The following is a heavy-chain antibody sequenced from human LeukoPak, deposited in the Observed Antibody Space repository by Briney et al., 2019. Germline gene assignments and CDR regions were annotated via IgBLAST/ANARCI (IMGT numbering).Heavy chain of an antibody. V-gene: IGHV6-1*01. J-gene: IGHJ4*02. Sequence: PSQTLSLTCAISGDSVSSSSAAWSWIRQSPSRGLEWLGRTYYRSKWYNDYAKSVKSRISINSDTSKNQISLQLNSVTPEDTAIYYCARGTGTFDSWGQGTLVTVSS. CDR1: GDSVSSSSAA. CDR3: ARGTGTFDS. D-gene: IGHD3-10*01. CDR2: TYYRSKWYN.